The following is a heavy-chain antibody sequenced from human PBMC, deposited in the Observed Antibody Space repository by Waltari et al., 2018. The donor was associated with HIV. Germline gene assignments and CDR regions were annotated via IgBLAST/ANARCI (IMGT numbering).Heavy chain of an antibody. J-gene: IGHJ4*02. D-gene: IGHD1-26*01. CDR2: INLKTGGT. V-gene: IGHV1-2*02. CDR1: GYTFTDYY. Sequence: QVQLVQSGAEVKKPGASVKVSCKASGYTFTDYYIHWVRRAPEQGLEWMGWINLKTGGTNYAQTFQGRGSMTRASSINTAFMELYRLRFDDTAIYYCARDGDVGSTDYWGQGTLVTVSS. CDR3: ARDGDVGSTDY.